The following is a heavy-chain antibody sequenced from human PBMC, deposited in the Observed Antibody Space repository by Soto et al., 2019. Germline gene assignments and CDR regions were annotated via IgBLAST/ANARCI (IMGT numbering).Heavy chain of an antibody. CDR3: ARHLRSYDFFQYYYGIDV. CDR1: GYNYNLHW. V-gene: IGHV5-51*01. Sequence: PGESLKISCRGSGYNYNLHWISWVRQKPGRGLGWMGIIYPGDSDTRYNPSFQGQVTISVDKSINTAYLQWDSLEASDTATYYCARHLRSYDFFQYYYGIDVWGQGSTVTVSS. D-gene: IGHD3-16*01. J-gene: IGHJ6*02. CDR2: IYPGDSDT.